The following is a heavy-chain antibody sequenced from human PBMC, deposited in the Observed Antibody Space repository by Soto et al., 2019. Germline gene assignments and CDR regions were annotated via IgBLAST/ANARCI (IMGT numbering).Heavy chain of an antibody. CDR2: ISSSSSTI. J-gene: IGHJ6*02. V-gene: IGHV3-48*02. D-gene: IGHD4-17*01. CDR1: GFTFSSYS. Sequence: GGSLRLSCAASGFTFSSYSMNWVRQAPGKGLEWVSYISSSSSTIYYADSVKGRFTISRDNAKNSLYLQMNSLRDEDTAVYYCARDPAYYDYGDYYYYYYGMDVWGQGTTVTVSS. CDR3: ARDPAYYDYGDYYYYYYGMDV.